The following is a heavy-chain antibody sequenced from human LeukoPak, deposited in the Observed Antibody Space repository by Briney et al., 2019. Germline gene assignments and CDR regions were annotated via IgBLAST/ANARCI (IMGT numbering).Heavy chain of an antibody. CDR2: IYYSGST. CDR1: GGSISSSSYY. J-gene: IGHJ4*02. D-gene: IGHD3-16*01. Sequence: SETLSLTCTVSGGSISSSSYYWGWIRQPPGKGLEWIGSIYYSGSTYYNPSLKSRVTISVDTSKNQFSLKLSSVTAADTAVYYCARCFGGAILASVFDYWGQGTLVTVSS. V-gene: IGHV4-39*07. CDR3: ARCFGGAILASVFDY.